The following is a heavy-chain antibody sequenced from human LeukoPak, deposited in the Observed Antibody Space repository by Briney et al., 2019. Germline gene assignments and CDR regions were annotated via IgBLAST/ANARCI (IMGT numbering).Heavy chain of an antibody. CDR1: GGSISSYY. CDR2: IYYSGST. V-gene: IGHV4-59*01. CDR3: ARGGYYYDSSGYKYYFDY. Sequence: PSETLSLTCTVSGGSISSYYWSWIRQPPGKGLEWIGYIYYSGSTNYNPSLKSRVTISVDTSKNQFSLKLSSVTAADTAVYYCARGGYYYDSSGYKYYFDYWGQGTLVTVSS. D-gene: IGHD3-22*01. J-gene: IGHJ4*02.